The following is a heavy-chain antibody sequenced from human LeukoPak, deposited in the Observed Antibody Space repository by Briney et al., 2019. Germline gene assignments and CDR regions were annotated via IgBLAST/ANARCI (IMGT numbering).Heavy chain of an antibody. D-gene: IGHD4-17*01. CDR2: IYSGGST. CDR3: ARMTTVTYYFDH. CDR1: GFTVSSNY. J-gene: IGHJ4*02. Sequence: PGGSLRLSCAASGFTVSSNYMSWVRQAPGKGLEWVSVIYSGGSTYYADSVKGRFTISRDNSKNTLYLQMNSLRAEDTAVYYCARMTTVTYYFDHWGQGTLVTVSS. V-gene: IGHV3-53*01.